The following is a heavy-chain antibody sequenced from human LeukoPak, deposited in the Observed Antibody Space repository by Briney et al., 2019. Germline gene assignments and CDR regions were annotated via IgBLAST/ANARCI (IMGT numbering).Heavy chain of an antibody. Sequence: GGSLRLSCAASGFTFSSYGMTWVRQAPGKGLEWVSYISSSSSTIYYADSVKGRFTISRDNAKNTLYLQMNSLRAEDTAVYYCASSAPAGYWGQGTLVTVSS. J-gene: IGHJ4*02. V-gene: IGHV3-48*04. CDR2: ISSSSSTI. CDR1: GFTFSSYG. CDR3: ASSAPAGY.